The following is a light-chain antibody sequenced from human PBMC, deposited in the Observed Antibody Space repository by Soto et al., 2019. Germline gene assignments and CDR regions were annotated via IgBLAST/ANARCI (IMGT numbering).Light chain of an antibody. J-gene: IGKJ4*01. CDR3: QQSYSTPLT. Sequence: DIQMTQSPSSLSASVGDRVTITCRASQSISNSLNWFQQKPGKAPKLLIYAASSLQSGVPSRFSGSGSVTDFTLTISSLQPEDFATYYCQQSYSTPLTLGGGNKVEIK. CDR1: QSISNS. CDR2: AAS. V-gene: IGKV1-39*01.